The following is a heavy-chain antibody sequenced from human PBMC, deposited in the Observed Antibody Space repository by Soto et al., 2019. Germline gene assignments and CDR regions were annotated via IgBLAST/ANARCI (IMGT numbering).Heavy chain of an antibody. J-gene: IGHJ4*02. Sequence: PSETLSLTCTGSDGSISNYFCNWIRQPAGKGMEWIGRIDYSGNTNYNPSLKSRVTLSADTSRNQFSLRLNSVTAADAAVYYCARGGQDFWSGPFDYWGQGVLVTVSS. V-gene: IGHV4-4*07. CDR2: IDYSGNT. CDR1: DGSISNYF. D-gene: IGHD3-3*01. CDR3: ARGGQDFWSGPFDY.